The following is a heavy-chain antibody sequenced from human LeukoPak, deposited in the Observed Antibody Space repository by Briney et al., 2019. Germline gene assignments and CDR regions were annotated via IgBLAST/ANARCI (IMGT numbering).Heavy chain of an antibody. Sequence: PSETLSLTCTVSGGSISSYHWSWIRQPPGKGLEWIGYIYYSGSTNYNPSLKSRVTISVDTSKNQFSLKLSSVTAADTAVYYCARHSTDFWSGYYFDYWGQGTLVTVSS. CDR3: ARHSTDFWSGYYFDY. V-gene: IGHV4-59*08. J-gene: IGHJ4*02. CDR1: GGSISSYH. CDR2: IYYSGST. D-gene: IGHD3-3*01.